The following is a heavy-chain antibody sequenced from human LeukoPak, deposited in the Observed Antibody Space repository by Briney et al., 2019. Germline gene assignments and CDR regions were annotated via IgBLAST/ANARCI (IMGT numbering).Heavy chain of an antibody. J-gene: IGHJ5*02. CDR3: ARIGTAMDDWFDP. V-gene: IGHV3-7*01. Sequence: PGGSLRLSCAASGFTFSSYWMSWVRQASGKGLEWVANIKQDGSEKYYVDSVKGRFTISRGNAKNSLYLQMNSLRAEDTAVYYCARIGTAMDDWFDPWGQGTLVTVSS. D-gene: IGHD5-18*01. CDR2: IKQDGSEK. CDR1: GFTFSSYW.